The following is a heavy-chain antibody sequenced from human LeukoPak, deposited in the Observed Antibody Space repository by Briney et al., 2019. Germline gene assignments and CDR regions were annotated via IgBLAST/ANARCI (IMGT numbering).Heavy chain of an antibody. J-gene: IGHJ4*02. CDR3: AKDRDGYMGAFDY. V-gene: IGHV3-23*01. CDR2: IGGSGGST. CDR1: GLTFSSYA. D-gene: IGHD5-24*01. Sequence: PGGSLRLSCAASGLTFSSYAMSWVRQAPGKGLEWVSAIGGSGGSTNYADSVEGRFTISRDNSKNTLYLQMNSLRAEDTALYYCAKDRDGYMGAFDYWGRGTLVTVSS.